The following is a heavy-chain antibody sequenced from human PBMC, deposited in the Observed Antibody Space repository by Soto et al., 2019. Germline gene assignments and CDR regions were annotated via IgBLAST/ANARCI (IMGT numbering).Heavy chain of an antibody. CDR1: GFTFSSYA. Sequence: QVQLVESGGGVVQPGRSLRLSCEASGFTFSSYAMHWVRQAPGKGLEWVAVISDDGSNKYYADSVKGRFTISRDNSKNTLYLQRTSQRAEDTAVYYCARARITGTTGASFAFDIWGQGTMVTVSS. J-gene: IGHJ3*02. D-gene: IGHD1-20*01. CDR3: ARARITGTTGASFAFDI. V-gene: IGHV3-30-3*01. CDR2: ISDDGSNK.